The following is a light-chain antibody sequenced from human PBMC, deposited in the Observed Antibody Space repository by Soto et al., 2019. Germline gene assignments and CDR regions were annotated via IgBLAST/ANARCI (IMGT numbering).Light chain of an antibody. CDR2: EGS. V-gene: IGLV2-23*01. CDR3: CSYAVSSTYV. J-gene: IGLJ1*01. CDR1: NSDFGSYSL. Sequence: QSALTQPASVSGSPGQSITISCTGTNSDFGSYSLVSWYQQHPGKAPKLMIYEGSKRPSGVSNRFSGSKSGNTASLTISGLQAEDEADYYCCSYAVSSTYVFGTGTKLTVL.